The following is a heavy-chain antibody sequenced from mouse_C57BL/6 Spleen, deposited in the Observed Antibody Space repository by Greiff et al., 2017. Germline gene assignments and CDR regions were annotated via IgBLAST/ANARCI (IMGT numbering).Heavy chain of an antibody. J-gene: IGHJ4*01. CDR2: ISDGGSYT. D-gene: IGHD2-4*01. V-gene: IGHV5-4*01. CDR1: GFTFSSYA. CDR3: AREGDDYDGRAYYYAMDY. Sequence: EVKLVESGGGLVKPGGSLKLSCAASGFTFSSYAMSWVRQTPEKRLEWVATISDGGSYTYYPDNVKGRFTISRDNAKNHLYLQMSHLKSEDTAMYYCAREGDDYDGRAYYYAMDYWGQGTSVTVSS.